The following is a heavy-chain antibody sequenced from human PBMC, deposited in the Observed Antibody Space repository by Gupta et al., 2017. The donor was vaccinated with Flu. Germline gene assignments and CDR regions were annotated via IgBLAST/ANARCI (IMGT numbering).Heavy chain of an antibody. CDR1: GGTFSSYT. V-gene: IGHV1-69*08. D-gene: IGHD3-16*02. J-gene: IGHJ4*02. CDR3: ARDPAEDHICGSYRFGYLDD. CDR2: IIPLLGIA. Sequence: QVQLVQSGAEVEKPGSSVKVSCKPSGGTFSSYTFSWVRQAPGQGLEWMGRIIPLLGIANYAQKFQGRLTSTGDKSTTTVYMELSSLRSEDTAVYYCARDPAEDHICGSYRFGYLDDGGQGTLVTVSS.